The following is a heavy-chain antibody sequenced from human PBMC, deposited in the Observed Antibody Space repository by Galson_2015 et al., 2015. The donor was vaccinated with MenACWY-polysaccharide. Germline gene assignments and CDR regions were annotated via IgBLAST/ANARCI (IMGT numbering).Heavy chain of an antibody. D-gene: IGHD6-19*01. CDR3: LRGSSGWKGMDV. CDR2: ICSDESGT. J-gene: IGHJ6*02. CDR1: GFSFSTYA. Sequence: SLRLSCAASGFSFSTYAMSWVRQVPGKGLVWVSRICSDESGTVYAGSVKGRFSISRDNAENTLYLQMNSLTAEDTAVYYCLRGSSGWKGMDVWGQGTTVTVSS. V-gene: IGHV3-74*01.